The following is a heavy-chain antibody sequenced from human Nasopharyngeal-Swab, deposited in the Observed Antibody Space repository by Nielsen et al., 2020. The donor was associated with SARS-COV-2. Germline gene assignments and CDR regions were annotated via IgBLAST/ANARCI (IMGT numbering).Heavy chain of an antibody. Sequence: GSLRLSCAASGFTFSNAWMSWVRQAPGKGLEWVGRIKSKTDGGTTDYAAPVKGRFTISRDDSKNTLYLQMNSLKTEDTAVYYCTTDSKRLRQWLVLDYYYMDVWGKGTTVTVSS. CDR2: IKSKTDGGTT. J-gene: IGHJ6*03. D-gene: IGHD6-19*01. V-gene: IGHV3-15*01. CDR1: GFTFSNAW. CDR3: TTDSKRLRQWLVLDYYYMDV.